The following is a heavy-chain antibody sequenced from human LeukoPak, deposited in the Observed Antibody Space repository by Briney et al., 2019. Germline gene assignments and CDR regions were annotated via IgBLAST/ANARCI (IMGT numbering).Heavy chain of an antibody. J-gene: IGHJ4*02. CDR3: AKRKNSSGYSSLDQ. D-gene: IGHD2-15*01. CDR1: GLTFSSFA. V-gene: IGHV3-23*01. Sequence: GGSLRLSCVASGLTFSSFALDWVRQAPGRGLEWISVVSRTGSTKYYADSVKGRFTVSRDNSKNTVYLQMNSLRVDDSAVYYCAKRKNSSGYSSLDQWGQGTLVTVSS. CDR2: VSRTGSTK.